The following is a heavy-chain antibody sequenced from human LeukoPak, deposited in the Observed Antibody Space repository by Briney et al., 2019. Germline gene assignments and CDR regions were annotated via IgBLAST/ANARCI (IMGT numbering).Heavy chain of an antibody. D-gene: IGHD4-17*01. CDR1: GYTFTSYA. CDR3: AREVGDGDLYLDY. CDR2: INAGNGNT. Sequence: ASVTVSCKASGYTFTSYAMHWVRQAPGQRLEWMGWINAGNGNTKYSQKFQGRVTITRDTSASTDYMELSSLRSEDTAVYYCAREVGDGDLYLDYWGQGTLVTVSS. J-gene: IGHJ4*02. V-gene: IGHV1-3*01.